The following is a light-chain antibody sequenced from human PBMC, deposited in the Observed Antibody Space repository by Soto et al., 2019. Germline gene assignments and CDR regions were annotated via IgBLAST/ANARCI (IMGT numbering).Light chain of an antibody. CDR3: QQLNSYPRT. V-gene: IGKV1-9*01. CDR2: AAS. CDR1: QGINSF. J-gene: IGKJ2*01. Sequence: DIHLTQSPSFLSASVGDRVTITCRASQGINSFLAWYQQKPGKAPKLLIYAASTLQSGVPSRFSGSGYGTAFTLTISSLHPEDFATYYCQQLNSYPRTFGQGTKLEIK.